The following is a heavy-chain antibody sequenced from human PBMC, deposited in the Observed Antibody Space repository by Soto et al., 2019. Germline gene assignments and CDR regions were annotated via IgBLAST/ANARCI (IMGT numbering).Heavy chain of an antibody. CDR1: GGTFSSYA. CDR2: IIPIFGTA. D-gene: IGHD2-15*01. CDR3: AREVNGYCSGDSCYPGAYYFDY. V-gene: IGHV1-69*01. J-gene: IGHJ4*02. Sequence: QVQLVQSGAEVKKPGSSVKVSCKASGGTFSSYAISWVRQAPGQGLEWMGGIIPIFGTANYAQKFQGRVTITADESTSTAYMELSSLRSEDTAVYYCAREVNGYCSGDSCYPGAYYFDYWGQGTLVTVSS.